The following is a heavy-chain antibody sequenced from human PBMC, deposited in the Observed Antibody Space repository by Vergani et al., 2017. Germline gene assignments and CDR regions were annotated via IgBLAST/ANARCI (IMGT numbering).Heavy chain of an antibody. V-gene: IGHV1-46*01. CDR1: GYTFTSYY. Sequence: VQLVQSGAEVKKPGASVKVSCKASGYTFTSYYMHWVRQAPGQGLEWMGIINPSGGSTSYAQKFQGRVTMTRDTSTSTVYMELSSLRSEDTAVYYCARDLRKMATIRRFAFDIWGQGTMVTVSS. CDR2: INPSGGST. CDR3: ARDLRKMATIRRFAFDI. D-gene: IGHD5-24*01. J-gene: IGHJ3*02.